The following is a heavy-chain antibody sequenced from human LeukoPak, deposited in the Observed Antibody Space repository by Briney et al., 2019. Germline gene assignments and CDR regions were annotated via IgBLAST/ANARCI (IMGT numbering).Heavy chain of an antibody. CDR2: ISYDGSNK. J-gene: IGHJ6*02. D-gene: IGHD3-22*01. CDR3: AKDYYDSRLSGMDV. V-gene: IGHV3-30*18. Sequence: GGSLRLSCAASGFTFTSYGMHGVRQAPGKGLEWVAVISYDGSNKYYADSVKGRFTISRDNSKNTLYLQMNSLRAEDTAVYYCAKDYYDSRLSGMDVWGQGTTVTVSS. CDR1: GFTFTSYG.